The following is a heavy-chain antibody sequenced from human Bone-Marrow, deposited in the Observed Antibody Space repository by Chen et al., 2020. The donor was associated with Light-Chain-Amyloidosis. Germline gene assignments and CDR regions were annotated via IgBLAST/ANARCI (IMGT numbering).Heavy chain of an antibody. Sequence: EGQLLESGGGLGQPGGSLRVSCAASGFSFAKFTMNWVRQAPGRGPEWVSAIGGGGVTTYYSDSVKGRFTISRDNLNNTVFLQMDSLRAEDTAIYYCAKSQGSTWSYYYYAMDVWGQGTTVTVSS. D-gene: IGHD6-13*01. V-gene: IGHV3-23*01. CDR1: GFSFAKFT. CDR3: AKSQGSTWSYYYYAMDV. CDR2: IGGGGVTT. J-gene: IGHJ6*02.